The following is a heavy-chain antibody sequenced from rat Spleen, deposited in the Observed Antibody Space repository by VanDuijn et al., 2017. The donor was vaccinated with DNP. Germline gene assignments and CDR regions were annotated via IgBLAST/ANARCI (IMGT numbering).Heavy chain of an antibody. CDR3: TRGAGSPYWSFDF. D-gene: IGHD5-1*01. V-gene: IGHV5-31*01. J-gene: IGHJ1*01. CDR1: GFTFNDYW. Sequence: EVQLVESGGDLVQPGRSLKLSCVAFGFTFNDYWMAWIRQVPGKGLEWLGAITGSGGGTYYSGSVKGRFTISSDNAKNTLYLQMNSLRSEDTATYYCTRGAGSPYWSFDFWGPGTVVTVSS. CDR2: ITGSGGGT.